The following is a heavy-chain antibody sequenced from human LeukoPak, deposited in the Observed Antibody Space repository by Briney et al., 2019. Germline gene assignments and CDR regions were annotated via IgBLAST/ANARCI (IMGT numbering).Heavy chain of an antibody. CDR3: AKTLVVTPRSFDY. J-gene: IGHJ4*02. Sequence: GGSLRLSCAASGFTFSSYWMSWVRQAPGKGLEWVANIKQDGSGKYYVDSVKGRFTISRDNTKNSLYLQMNSLRAEDTAVYYCAKTLVVTPRSFDYWGQGTLVTVSS. CDR1: GFTFSSYW. D-gene: IGHD2-15*01. CDR2: IKQDGSGK. V-gene: IGHV3-7*01.